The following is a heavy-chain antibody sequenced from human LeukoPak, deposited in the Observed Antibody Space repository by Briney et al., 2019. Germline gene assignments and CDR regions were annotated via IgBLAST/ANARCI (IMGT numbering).Heavy chain of an antibody. Sequence: EGSLRLSCAASGFTFSSYAMHWVRQAPGKGLEYVSAISSNGGSTYYANSVKGRFTISRDNSKNTLYLQMGSLRAEDMAVYYCARVAYYYYYYMDVWGKGTTVTVSS. CDR2: ISSNGGST. V-gene: IGHV3-64*01. CDR1: GFTFSSYA. J-gene: IGHJ6*03. CDR3: ARVAYYYYYYMDV.